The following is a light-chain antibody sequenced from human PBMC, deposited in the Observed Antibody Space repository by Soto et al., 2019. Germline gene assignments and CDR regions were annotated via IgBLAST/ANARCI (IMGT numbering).Light chain of an antibody. CDR1: QSISSW. CDR3: QLYESYPLT. J-gene: IGKJ4*01. Sequence: DIQMTQSPSTLSASVGDRVTITCRASQSISSWLAWYQKKPGKAPNLLIYKTSSLESWVPSRFSGSGSGTEFSLTVNSLQPDDFAFFCCQLYESYPLTFGGGTRVE. V-gene: IGKV1-5*03. CDR2: KTS.